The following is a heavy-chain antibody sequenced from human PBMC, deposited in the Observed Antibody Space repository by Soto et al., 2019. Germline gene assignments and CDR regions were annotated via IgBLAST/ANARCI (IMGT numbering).Heavy chain of an antibody. CDR1: VCSIIRINC. Sequence: SETLSLTCSFSVCSIIRINCWICVSQPPGKGLEWIVEIYHSFSTNYNPSLKSRVTISVDKSKNQFSLKLSSVTAADTAVYYCARRTFSWFDNWGKGTLV. CDR3: ARRTFSWFDN. V-gene: IGHV4-4*02. J-gene: IGHJ5*02. D-gene: IGHD1-7*01. CDR2: IYHSFST.